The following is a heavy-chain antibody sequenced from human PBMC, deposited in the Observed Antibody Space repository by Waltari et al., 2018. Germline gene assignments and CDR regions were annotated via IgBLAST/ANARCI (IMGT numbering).Heavy chain of an antibody. CDR2: ISPTFGTA. CDR1: GGTFSSYA. Sequence: QVQLVQSGAEVKKPGSSVKVSCKASGGTFSSYAISWVRQAPGQGLEWMGRISPTFGTANSAQKFQGRVAITEEKSTSTAYMELSSLRSEDTAVYYCAIYSNYVRYYYYMDVWGKGTTVTISS. D-gene: IGHD4-4*01. CDR3: AIYSNYVRYYYYMDV. V-gene: IGHV1-69*13. J-gene: IGHJ6*03.